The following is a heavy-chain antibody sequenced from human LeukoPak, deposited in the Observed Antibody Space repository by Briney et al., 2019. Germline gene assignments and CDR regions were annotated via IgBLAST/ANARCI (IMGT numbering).Heavy chain of an antibody. CDR1: ALTFSDYS. CDR3: AGGPKTSFCY. CDR2: ISSNGSTI. Sequence: PGGSLRLSCAASALTFSDYSMNWVRQAPGKGLEWISYISSNGSTIYYAASVKGRFTISRDSAKNSLYLQMNGLRAEDTAIYYWAGGPKTSFCYWGQGTLVTVSS. V-gene: IGHV3-48*01. D-gene: IGHD3-10*01. J-gene: IGHJ4*02.